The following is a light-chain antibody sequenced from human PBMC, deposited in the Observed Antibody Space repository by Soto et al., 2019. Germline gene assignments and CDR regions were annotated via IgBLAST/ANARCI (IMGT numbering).Light chain of an antibody. CDR2: RNN. CDR3: ATWADSMSGVV. J-gene: IGLJ2*01. V-gene: IGLV1-47*01. CDR1: SSNVGSYY. Sequence: QSVLTQPPSASVSPGQRVTISCSGSSSNVGSYYAYWYQQLPGTAPKLLIYRNNQRPSGVPDRFSGYKSGTSASLAISGLRSEDEADYYCATWADSMSGVVFGGGTKLTVL.